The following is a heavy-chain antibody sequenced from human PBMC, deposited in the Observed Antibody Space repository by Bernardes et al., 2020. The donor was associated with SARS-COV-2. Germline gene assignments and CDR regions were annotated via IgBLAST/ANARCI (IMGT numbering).Heavy chain of an antibody. D-gene: IGHD3-10*01. CDR3: ARERKKETAGSADPPDY. Sequence: SETLSLTCSVSGGSLRNYYWSWIRQSPGKGLEWIGSVYYGGSTNYNPSLKGRVTMSVDTSKNQYSLRLTSVTAADTAVYYCARERKKETAGSADPPDYWGQGTLVTVSS. CDR1: GGSLRNYY. V-gene: IGHV4-59*01. J-gene: IGHJ4*02. CDR2: VYYGGST.